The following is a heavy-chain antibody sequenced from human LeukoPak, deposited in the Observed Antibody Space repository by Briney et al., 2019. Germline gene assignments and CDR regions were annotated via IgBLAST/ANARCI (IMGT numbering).Heavy chain of an antibody. Sequence: GGSLRLSCAASGFTFSSYGMHWVRQAPDKGLEWLAFVWYDETNKYYADSAKGRFTISRDNSKNTLYLQMNSLRADDTAVYYCAKPGGGSSIGYWGQGTPVTVFS. J-gene: IGHJ4*02. CDR3: AKPGGGSSIGY. CDR2: VWYDETNK. CDR1: GFTFSSYG. V-gene: IGHV3-30*02. D-gene: IGHD6-6*01.